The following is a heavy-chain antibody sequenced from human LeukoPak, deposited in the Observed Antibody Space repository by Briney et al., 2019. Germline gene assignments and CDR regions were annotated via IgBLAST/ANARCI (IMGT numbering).Heavy chain of an antibody. CDR2: ISGSGGST. CDR3: AKTHLGYCSGGSCYSPPYFDY. J-gene: IGHJ4*02. CDR1: GFTFSSYA. V-gene: IGHV3-23*01. D-gene: IGHD2-15*01. Sequence: GGSLRLSCAASGFTFSSYAMSWVRQAPGKGLEWVSAISGSGGSTYYADSVKGRFTISRDNSKNTLYLQMNSLRAEDTAVYYCAKTHLGYCSGGSCYSPPYFDYWGQGTLVTVSS.